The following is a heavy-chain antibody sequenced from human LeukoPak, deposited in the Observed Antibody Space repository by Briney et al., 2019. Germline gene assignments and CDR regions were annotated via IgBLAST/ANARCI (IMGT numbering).Heavy chain of an antibody. CDR1: GFTFSSYE. CDR2: ISSSGSTI. Sequence: GGSLRLSCAASGFTFSSYEMNWVRQAPGKGLEWVSYISSSGSTIYHADSVKGRFTISRDNAKNSLYLQMNSLRAEDTAVYYCARDLDSSGWYYWYFDLWGRGTLVTVSS. J-gene: IGHJ2*01. CDR3: ARDLDSSGWYYWYFDL. V-gene: IGHV3-48*03. D-gene: IGHD6-19*01.